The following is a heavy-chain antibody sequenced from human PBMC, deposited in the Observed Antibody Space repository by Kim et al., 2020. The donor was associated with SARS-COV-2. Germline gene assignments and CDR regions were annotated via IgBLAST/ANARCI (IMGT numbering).Heavy chain of an antibody. D-gene: IGHD3-10*01. CDR2: IYSGDSI. J-gene: IGHJ6*02. CDR1: AFTVSSNY. V-gene: IGHV3-53*01. CDR3: ARDLAYGSVSWIYGMDV. Sequence: GGSLRLSCAASAFTVSSNYMSWVRQAPGKGLEWVSVIYSGDSIYYEDSVKGRFTISRDNSKNTVYLQMNSLRADDTAVYYCARDLAYGSVSWIYGMDVWGQGTTVTVSS.